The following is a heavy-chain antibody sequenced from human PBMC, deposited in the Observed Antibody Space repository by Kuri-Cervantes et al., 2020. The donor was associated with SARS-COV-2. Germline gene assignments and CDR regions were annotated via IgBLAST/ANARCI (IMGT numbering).Heavy chain of an antibody. CDR2: IIPILGTA. CDR3: ARQGVVPAARIYFQH. D-gene: IGHD2-2*01. V-gene: IGHV1-69*04. J-gene: IGHJ1*01. CDR1: GYTFTSYD. Sequence: SVKVSCKASGYTFTSYDINWVRQATGQGLEWMGRIIPILGTANYAQKFQGRVTITADKSTSTAYMGLSSLRSEDTAVYYCARQGVVPAARIYFQHWGQGTLVTVSS.